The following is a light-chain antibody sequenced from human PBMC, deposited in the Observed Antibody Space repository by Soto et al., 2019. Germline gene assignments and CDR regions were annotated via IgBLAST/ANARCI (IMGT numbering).Light chain of an antibody. CDR2: GAS. CDR3: QQYGSSPYT. J-gene: IGKJ2*01. Sequence: DIVLTQSPGTLSLSPGERATLSCRASQSVSDNYLAWYQQKPGQAPRLLIYGASSRATGIPDRFSGSGSGTDFNLTISRLEPEDFAVYYCQQYGSSPYTFGQGTKLEIK. V-gene: IGKV3-20*01. CDR1: QSVSDNY.